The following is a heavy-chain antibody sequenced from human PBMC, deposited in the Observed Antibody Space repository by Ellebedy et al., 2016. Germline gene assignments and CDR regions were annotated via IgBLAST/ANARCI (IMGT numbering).Heavy chain of an antibody. V-gene: IGHV1-69*06. CDR3: GLVVVRFADRLYYKVDI. CDR1: GGTFNKYG. J-gene: IGHJ6*02. Sequence: SVKVSXKASGGTFNKYGFIWVRQAPGLGLEWMGGIIPSFSTTDFAQKFQGRVRITADTFSTTTNMELTGLTSDDTAIYYCGLVVVRFADRLYYKVDIWGQGTTVTVS. D-gene: IGHD2-15*01. CDR2: IIPSFSTT.